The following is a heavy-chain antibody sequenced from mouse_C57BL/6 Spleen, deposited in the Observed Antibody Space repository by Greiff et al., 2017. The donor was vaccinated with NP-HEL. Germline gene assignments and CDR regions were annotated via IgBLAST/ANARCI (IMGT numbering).Heavy chain of an antibody. D-gene: IGHD1-2*01. CDR1: GYTFTDYY. J-gene: IGHJ2*01. V-gene: IGHV1-26*01. CDR3: ARLGVLRPGDFDY. CDR2: INPNNGGT. Sequence: EVQLQQSGPELVKPGASVKISCKASGYTFTDYYMNWVKQSHGKSLEWIGDINPNNGGTSYNQKFKGKATLTVDKSSSTAYMELRSLTSEDSAVYYCARLGVLRPGDFDYWGQGTTLTVSS.